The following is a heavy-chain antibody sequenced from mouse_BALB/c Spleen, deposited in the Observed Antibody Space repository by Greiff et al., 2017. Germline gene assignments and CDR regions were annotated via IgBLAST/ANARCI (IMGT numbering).Heavy chain of an antibody. V-gene: IGHV1-26*01. D-gene: IGHD2-2*01. J-gene: IGHJ4*01. Sequence: VQLQQSGPELVKPGASMKISCKASGYSFTGYTMNWVKQSHGKNLEWIGLINPYNGGTSYNQKFKGKATLTVDKSSSTAYMELLSLTSEDSAVYYCASGYGYDGYAMDYWGQGTSVTVSS. CDR3: ASGYGYDGYAMDY. CDR2: INPYNGGT. CDR1: GYSFTGYT.